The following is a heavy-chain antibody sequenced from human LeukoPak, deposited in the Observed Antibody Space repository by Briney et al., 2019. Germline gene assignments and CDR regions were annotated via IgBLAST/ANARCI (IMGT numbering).Heavy chain of an antibody. Sequence: SETLSLTCAVYGGSFSGYYWSWIRQPPGKGLEWIGEINHSGSTNYNPSLKSRVTISVDTSKNQFSLKLSSVTAADTAVYYCARDSHALWKLNGFDYWGQGTLVTVSS. V-gene: IGHV4-34*01. CDR3: ARDSHALWKLNGFDY. J-gene: IGHJ4*02. D-gene: IGHD4-23*01. CDR2: INHSGST. CDR1: GGSFSGYY.